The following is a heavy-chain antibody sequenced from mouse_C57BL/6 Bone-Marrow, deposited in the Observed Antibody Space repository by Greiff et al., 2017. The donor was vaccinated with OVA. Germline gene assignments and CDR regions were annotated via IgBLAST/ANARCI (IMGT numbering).Heavy chain of an antibody. Sequence: QVQLQQSGAELARPGASVKLSCKASGYTFTSYGISWVKQRTGQGLEWIGEIYPRSGNTYYNEKFKGKATLTADKSSSTAYMELRSLTSEDSAVYFGAREGYYGTGGYWGQGTTLTVSS. CDR1: GYTFTSYG. V-gene: IGHV1-81*01. CDR3: AREGYYGTGGY. J-gene: IGHJ2*01. D-gene: IGHD2-1*01. CDR2: IYPRSGNT.